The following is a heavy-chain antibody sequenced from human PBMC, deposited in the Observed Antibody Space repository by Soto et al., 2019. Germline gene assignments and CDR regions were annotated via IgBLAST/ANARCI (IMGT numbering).Heavy chain of an antibody. CDR2: IIPIFGTA. CDR3: ARGDPHIRPGGIAAAGTYYYYCMDV. Sequence: GASVKVSCKASGYTFTSYGISWVRQAPGQGLEWMGGIIPIFGTANYAQKFQGRVTITADESTSTAYMELSSLRSEDTAVYYCARGDPHIRPGGIAAAGTYYYYCMDVWGQGTTVTVSS. CDR1: GYTFTSYG. V-gene: IGHV1-69*13. D-gene: IGHD6-13*01. J-gene: IGHJ6*02.